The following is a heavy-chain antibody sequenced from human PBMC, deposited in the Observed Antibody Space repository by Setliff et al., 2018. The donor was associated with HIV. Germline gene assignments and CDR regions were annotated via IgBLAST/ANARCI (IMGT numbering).Heavy chain of an antibody. Sequence: SVKVSCKASGDTFSNYAISWVRQAPGQGLEWMGGIIPIFGTANYAQKFEGRVMITADKSTSTAYMEVNSLRFGDTAVYYCARVFYYSAGSYSLDYWGQETLVTVSS. J-gene: IGHJ4*01. CDR3: ARVFYYSAGSYSLDY. CDR1: GDTFSNYA. D-gene: IGHD3-10*01. CDR2: IIPIFGTA. V-gene: IGHV1-69*06.